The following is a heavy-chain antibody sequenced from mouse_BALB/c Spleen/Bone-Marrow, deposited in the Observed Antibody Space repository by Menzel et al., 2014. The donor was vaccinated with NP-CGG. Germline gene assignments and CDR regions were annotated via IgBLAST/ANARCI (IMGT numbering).Heavy chain of an antibody. Sequence: EVKLVESGGGLVQPGGSLKLSCAVSGFTFSSYGMSWVRQTPDKRLELVATINNNDGNTYYPDGVKGRFTISRDNAKNTLYLQMNILKSEDTAMYYCARDNYGSRFDYWGQGTTLTISS. V-gene: IGHV5-6-3*01. CDR1: GFTFSSYG. CDR3: ARDNYGSRFDY. J-gene: IGHJ2*01. D-gene: IGHD1-1*01. CDR2: INNNDGNT.